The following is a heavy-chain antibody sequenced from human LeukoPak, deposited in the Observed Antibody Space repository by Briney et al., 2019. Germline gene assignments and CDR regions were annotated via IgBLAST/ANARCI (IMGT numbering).Heavy chain of an antibody. CDR1: GGSISSSSSY. J-gene: IGHJ6*03. CDR3: ARGYSYGYVGYYYYMDV. CDR2: IYYSGST. D-gene: IGHD5-18*01. Sequence: SETLSLTCSVSGGSISSSSSYWGWIRQPPGKGLEWIGSIYYSGSTYYNPSLKSRVTISVDTSKNQFSLKLSSVTAADTAVYYCARGYSYGYVGYYYYMDVWGKGTTVTVSS. V-gene: IGHV4-39*07.